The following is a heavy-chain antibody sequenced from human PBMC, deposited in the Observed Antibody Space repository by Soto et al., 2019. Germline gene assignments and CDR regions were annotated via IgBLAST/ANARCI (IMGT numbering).Heavy chain of an antibody. CDR1: GFTVSSYA. D-gene: IGHD4-17*01. V-gene: IGHV3-23*01. Sequence: GGSLRLSCAASGFTVSSYAMSWVRQAPGKGLEWVSAISGSGGSTYYADSVKGRFTISRDNSKNTLYLQMNSLRAEDTAVYYCAKGLTVSMDYGDYEANWGQGTLVTVSS. CDR2: ISGSGGST. J-gene: IGHJ4*02. CDR3: AKGLTVSMDYGDYEAN.